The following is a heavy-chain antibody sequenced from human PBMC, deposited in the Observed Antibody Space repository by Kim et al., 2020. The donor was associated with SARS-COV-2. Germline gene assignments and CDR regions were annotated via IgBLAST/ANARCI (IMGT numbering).Heavy chain of an antibody. V-gene: IGHV4-59*08. Sequence: KHNPPLKSRLTVSVDTAKNQFSLKLSSLTAADTAVYYCARLSSLANAFDIWGQGTMVTVSS. J-gene: IGHJ3*02. CDR3: ARLSSLANAFDI.